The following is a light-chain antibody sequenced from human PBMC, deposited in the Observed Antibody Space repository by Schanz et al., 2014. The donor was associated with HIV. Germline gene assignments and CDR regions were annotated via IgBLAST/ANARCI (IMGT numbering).Light chain of an antibody. CDR2: ATY. J-gene: IGLJ3*02. V-gene: IGLV1-44*01. Sequence: QSVLTQPPSASGTPGQRVTISCSGSSSSIKTNTVNWFQQLPGTAPKLLIYATYNRPSGVPDRFSGSKSGTSASLAISGLQSEDEADFFCATWDDSLNGWVFGGGTKVTVL. CDR3: ATWDDSLNGWV. CDR1: SSSIKTNT.